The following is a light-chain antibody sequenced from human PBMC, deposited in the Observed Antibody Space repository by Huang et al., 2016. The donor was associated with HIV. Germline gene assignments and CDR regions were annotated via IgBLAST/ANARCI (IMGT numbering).Light chain of an antibody. V-gene: IGKV3-11*01. CDR1: QRIGSY. J-gene: IGKJ1*01. CDR2: DAS. CDR3: QQRNNWPPWT. Sequence: EIVLTQSPATLSLSPGEGATLSCRASQRIGSYLAWYHQRPGQAPRLLIYDASIRATGIPARFSGRGSGTDFTLTISSLEPEDFAVYYCQQRNNWPPWTFGQGTKVELK.